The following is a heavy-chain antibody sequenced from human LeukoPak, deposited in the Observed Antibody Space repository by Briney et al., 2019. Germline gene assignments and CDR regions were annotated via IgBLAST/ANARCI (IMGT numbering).Heavy chain of an antibody. Sequence: ASVKVSCKASGYTFTSYDINWVRQAPGRGLEWMGWMNPNGGIDYAQKFHGRVTLTRDTSITTAYMELSSLRSDDTAVYFCARGGKGLQLIGSFYDYWGQGTLVTVSS. CDR1: GYTFTSYD. J-gene: IGHJ4*02. V-gene: IGHV1-2*02. CDR2: MNPNGGI. CDR3: ARGGKGLQLIGSFYDY. D-gene: IGHD1-1*01.